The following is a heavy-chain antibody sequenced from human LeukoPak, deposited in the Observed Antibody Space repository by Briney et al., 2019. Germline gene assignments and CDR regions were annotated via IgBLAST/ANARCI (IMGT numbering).Heavy chain of an antibody. D-gene: IGHD3-10*01. CDR1: GFTLSSYS. V-gene: IGHV3-21*01. Sequence: GGSLRLSCAASGFTLSSYSMNWVRQAPGKGLEWVSSISRSSAYIYYADSVKGRFTISRDNAKNSLYLQMNSLRAEDTAVYYCARDRGGSGSYYIPAFDIWGQGTMVTVSS. J-gene: IGHJ3*02. CDR3: ARDRGGSGSYYIPAFDI. CDR2: ISRSSAYI.